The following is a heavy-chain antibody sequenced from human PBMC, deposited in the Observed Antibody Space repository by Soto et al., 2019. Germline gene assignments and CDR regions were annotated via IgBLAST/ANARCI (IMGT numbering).Heavy chain of an antibody. CDR3: ARNAKHYDILTHFDY. Sequence: QVQLVQSGAEVKKPGSSVKVSCKATGGTFSSYAISWVRQAPGQGLEWMGGIIPIFGTANYAQKFQGRVTITADESTSTAYMELSSLRSEDTAVYYCARNAKHYDILTHFDYWGQGTLVTVSS. V-gene: IGHV1-69*01. CDR2: IIPIFGTA. J-gene: IGHJ4*02. D-gene: IGHD3-9*01. CDR1: GGTFSSYA.